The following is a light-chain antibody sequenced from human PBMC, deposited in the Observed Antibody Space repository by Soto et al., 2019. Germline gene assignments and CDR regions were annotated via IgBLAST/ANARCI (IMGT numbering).Light chain of an antibody. V-gene: IGKV1-5*03. CDR3: QQYKSWYT. Sequence: DIQMTQSPSTLSASVGDRVTITCRASQSISSWLAWYQQKPGKAPKLLIYKASSLESGVQSRFSGSGSGTEFTLTIISLQPDDFATYYCQQYKSWYTFGQGTKLEIK. CDR2: KAS. J-gene: IGKJ2*01. CDR1: QSISSW.